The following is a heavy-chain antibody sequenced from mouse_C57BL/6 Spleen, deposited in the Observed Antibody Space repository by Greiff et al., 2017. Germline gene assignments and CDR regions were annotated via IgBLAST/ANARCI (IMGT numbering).Heavy chain of an antibody. V-gene: IGHV1-4*01. J-gene: IGHJ3*01. D-gene: IGHD4-1*01. CDR1: GYTFTSYT. Sequence: VQLQQSGAALARPGASVKMSCTASGYTFTSYTMHWVKQRPGQGLEWIGYINPSSGYTKYNQKFKDKATLTADKSSSTAYMQLSSLTSEDSAVYYCARRNGDSAWFAYWGQGTLVTVSA. CDR2: INPSSGYT. CDR3: ARRNGDSAWFAY.